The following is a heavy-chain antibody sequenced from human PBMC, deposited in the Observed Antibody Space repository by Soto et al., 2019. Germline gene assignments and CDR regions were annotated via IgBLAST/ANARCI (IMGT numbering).Heavy chain of an antibody. D-gene: IGHD3-9*01. CDR1: GFTFSNAW. V-gene: IGHV3-15*01. CDR2: IKSKTDGGTT. Sequence: EVQLVESGGGLVKPGGSLRLSCAASGFTFSNAWMSWVRQAPGKGLEWVGRIKSKTDGGTTDYAAPVKGRFTISRDDSKNTLYLQMTSLKTEDTAVYYCTTSGLRYFDWLLRHFDYWGQGTLVTVSS. CDR3: TTSGLRYFDWLLRHFDY. J-gene: IGHJ4*02.